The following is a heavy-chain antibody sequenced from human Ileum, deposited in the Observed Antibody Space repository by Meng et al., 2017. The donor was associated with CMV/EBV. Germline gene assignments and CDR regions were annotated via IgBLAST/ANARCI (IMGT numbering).Heavy chain of an antibody. Sequence: ASVKVSCKASGYTFTSYGISWVRQAPGQGLEWMGWISAYNGNTNYAQKLQGRVTMTTDTSTSTAYMELRSLRSDDTAVYCCARGYCTNGVCAGVVWGQGTLVTVSS. CDR3: ARGYCTNGVCAGVV. J-gene: IGHJ4*02. CDR1: GYTFTSYG. CDR2: ISAYNGNT. V-gene: IGHV1-18*01. D-gene: IGHD2-8*01.